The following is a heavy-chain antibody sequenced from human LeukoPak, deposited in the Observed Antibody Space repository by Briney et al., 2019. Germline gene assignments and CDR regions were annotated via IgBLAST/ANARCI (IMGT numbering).Heavy chain of an antibody. CDR3: AREEGAPIAAANI. D-gene: IGHD6-13*01. CDR2: ISTSNGNT. V-gene: IGHV1-18*04. J-gene: IGHJ3*02. CDR1: GYSFTSNY. Sequence: ASVKVSCKASGYSFTSNYIHWVRQAPGQGLEWMGWISTSNGNTNYAQKLQGRVTMTTDTSTSTAYVELRSLRSDDTAVYYCAREEGAPIAAANIWGLGTMVTVSS.